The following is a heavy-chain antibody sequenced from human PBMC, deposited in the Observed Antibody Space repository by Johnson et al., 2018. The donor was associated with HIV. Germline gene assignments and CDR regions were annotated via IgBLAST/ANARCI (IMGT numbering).Heavy chain of an antibody. Sequence: EVQLVESGGGLVEPGRSLRLSCAASGFTFDAYAMDWVRQAPGKGLEWVSVVYRDGNTKYADSVKGRFTISRDNAKNSLYLQMNSLRAEDTALYYCARDRAGFDIWGQGTMVTVSS. D-gene: IGHD4/OR15-4a*01. V-gene: IGHV3-9*01. CDR3: ARDRAGFDI. CDR2: VYRDGNT. CDR1: GFTFDAYA. J-gene: IGHJ3*02.